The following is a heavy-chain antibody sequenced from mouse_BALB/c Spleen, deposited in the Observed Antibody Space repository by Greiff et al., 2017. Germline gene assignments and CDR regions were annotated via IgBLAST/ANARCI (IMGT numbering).Heavy chain of an antibody. CDR1: GFNIKDTY. Sequence: DVKLVESGAELVKPGASVKLSCTASGFNIKDTYMHWVKQRPEQGLEWIGRIDPANGNTKYDPKFQGKATITADTSSNTAYLQLSSLTSEDTAVYYCARGWDYAMDYWGQGTSVTVSS. D-gene: IGHD2-3*01. CDR2: IDPANGNT. CDR3: ARGWDYAMDY. V-gene: IGHV14-3*02. J-gene: IGHJ4*01.